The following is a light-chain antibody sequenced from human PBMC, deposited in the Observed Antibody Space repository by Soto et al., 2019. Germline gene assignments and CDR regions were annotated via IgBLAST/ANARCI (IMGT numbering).Light chain of an antibody. J-gene: IGKJ4*01. Sequence: EVVLTQSPGTLSLSPGESATLSCRASQSVSSNYLAWYQQKPGQAPRLLIYGVSTRATGIPDRFSGSGSGTDFSLTISRLEPEDFALYYCQQYFTSPLTFGGGPEVEIK. V-gene: IGKV3-20*01. CDR2: GVS. CDR3: QQYFTSPLT. CDR1: QSVSSNY.